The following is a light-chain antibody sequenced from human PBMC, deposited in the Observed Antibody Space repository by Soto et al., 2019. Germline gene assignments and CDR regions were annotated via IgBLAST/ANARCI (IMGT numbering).Light chain of an antibody. CDR2: GAS. J-gene: IGKJ4*01. V-gene: IGKV3-20*01. CDR1: QSVYSDF. CDR3: EQYGSSPLT. Sequence: IVLTQSPGTLSLSPGARDTLSCRSSQSVYSDFLAWYQQKPGQAPRLLTYGASSSATSSPDKFSGSGSGTDFTPIISKLEPEDCAVYYCEQYGSSPLTVGGGTKVEIK.